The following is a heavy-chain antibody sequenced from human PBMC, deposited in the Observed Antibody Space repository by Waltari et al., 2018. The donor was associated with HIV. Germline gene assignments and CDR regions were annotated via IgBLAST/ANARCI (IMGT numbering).Heavy chain of an antibody. Sequence: QVRLVQSGAEVKKPGASVKVSCKASGFSFTRYGFSWVRQAPGQGLEWMGWIHTNTGNTDSAENFHGRVTMTRDTFTNTIYMEWRTLKSDDSAIYFCVRDLSPMGKSGWYDSWGQGTVVTVSS. J-gene: IGHJ1*01. CDR3: VRDLSPMGKSGWYDS. CDR2: IHTNTGNT. D-gene: IGHD6-19*01. V-gene: IGHV1-18*04. CDR1: GFSFTRYG.